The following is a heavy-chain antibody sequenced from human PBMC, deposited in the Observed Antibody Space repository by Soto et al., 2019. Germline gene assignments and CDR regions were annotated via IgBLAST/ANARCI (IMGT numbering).Heavy chain of an antibody. J-gene: IGHJ4*02. CDR2: IYNSGTT. D-gene: IGHD3-10*02. V-gene: IGHV4-61*08. CDR3: AKGFNYYGRGTLKLDS. Sequence: SETLSLTCAVSGGSISSGGYSWSWIRQQQGKGLEWIEYIYNSGTTNYNHSLKNRVNISLDTSNNQLSLKMTSVTAADTAMYYCAKGFNYYGRGTLKLDSWGLGTLVTVSS. CDR1: GGSISSGGYS.